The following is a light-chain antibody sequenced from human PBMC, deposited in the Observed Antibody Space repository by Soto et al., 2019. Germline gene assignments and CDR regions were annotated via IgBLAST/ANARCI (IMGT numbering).Light chain of an antibody. CDR1: SSDVGGFNY. J-gene: IGLJ1*01. CDR3: TLYIIITSPFV. CDR2: EVS. V-gene: IGLV2-14*01. Sequence: QSVLTQPASVSGSPGQSITISCTGTSSDVGGFNYVSWYQQHPGKAPKLMIYEVSNRPSGVSNRFSGSKSGNTASLTISGSPAVDEANFYCTLYIIITSPFVLRTRTKATLL.